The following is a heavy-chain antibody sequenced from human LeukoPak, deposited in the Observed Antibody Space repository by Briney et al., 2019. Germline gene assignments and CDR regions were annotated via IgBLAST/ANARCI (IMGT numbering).Heavy chain of an antibody. D-gene: IGHD6-6*01. Sequence: ASVKVSCKASGYTFTSYYMHWVRQAPGQGLEWMGIINPSGGSTSYAQKFQGRVTMTRDMSTSTVYMELSSLRSEDTAVYYCAIGAARTDIDYWGQGTLVTVSS. J-gene: IGHJ4*02. CDR3: AIGAARTDIDY. V-gene: IGHV1-46*01. CDR2: INPSGGST. CDR1: GYTFTSYY.